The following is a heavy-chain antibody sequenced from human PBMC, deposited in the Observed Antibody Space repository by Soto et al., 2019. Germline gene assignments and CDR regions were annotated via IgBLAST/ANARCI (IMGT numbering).Heavy chain of an antibody. CDR3: ARGFGYYYDSSGYSAFDI. V-gene: IGHV1-69*13. J-gene: IGHJ3*02. D-gene: IGHD3-22*01. CDR1: GYRFSSYA. Sequence: GASVKLSCEDCGYRFSSYAISWVRQAPGQGLEWMGGIIPIFGTANYAQKFQGRVTITADESTSTAYMELSSLRSEDTAVYYCARGFGYYYDSSGYSAFDIWGQGTMVTVSS. CDR2: IIPIFGTA.